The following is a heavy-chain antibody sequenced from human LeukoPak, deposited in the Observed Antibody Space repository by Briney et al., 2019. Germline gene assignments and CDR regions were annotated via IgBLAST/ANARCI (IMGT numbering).Heavy chain of an antibody. CDR2: IYYSGST. CDR1: GGSISSYY. J-gene: IGHJ4*02. D-gene: IGHD3-10*01. V-gene: IGHV4-59*01. Sequence: SETLSLTCTVSGGSISSYYWSWIRQPPGKGLEWMGYIYYSGSTNYNPSLKSRVTISVDTSKNQFSLKLSSVTAADTAVYYCARGGSITMVRGAVDYWGQGTLVTVSS. CDR3: ARGGSITMVRGAVDY.